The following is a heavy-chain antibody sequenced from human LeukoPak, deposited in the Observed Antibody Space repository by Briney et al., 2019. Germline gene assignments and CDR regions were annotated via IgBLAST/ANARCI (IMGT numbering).Heavy chain of an antibody. CDR1: GFTFDDYT. D-gene: IGHD5-12*01. J-gene: IGHJ6*03. V-gene: IGHV3-43*01. Sequence: GGSLRLSCAASGFTFDDYTMHWVRQAPGKGLEWVSLISWGGGSTYYADSVKGRFTISRDNSKNSLYLQMNSLRTEDTALYYCAKGGYDKFFYYYYMDVWGKGTTVTVSS. CDR2: ISWGGGST. CDR3: AKGGYDKFFYYYYMDV.